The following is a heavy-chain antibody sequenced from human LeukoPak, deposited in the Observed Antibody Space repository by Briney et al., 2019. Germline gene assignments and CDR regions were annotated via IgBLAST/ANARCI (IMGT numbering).Heavy chain of an antibody. D-gene: IGHD3-10*01. V-gene: IGHV3-23*01. J-gene: IGHJ4*02. CDR3: AKGPEHYYGSGSYVDY. CDR2: ISGSGGST. Sequence: QPGGSLRLSCAASGFTFSSYAMSWVRQAPGKGLEWVSAISGSGGSTYYADSVKGRFTISRDNSKNTLYLQMNSLRAEDTAVYYCAKGPEHYYGSGSYVDYWGQGTLVTVSS. CDR1: GFTFSSYA.